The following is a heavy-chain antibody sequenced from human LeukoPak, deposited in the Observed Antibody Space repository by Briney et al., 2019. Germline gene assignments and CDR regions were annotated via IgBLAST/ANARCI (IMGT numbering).Heavy chain of an antibody. V-gene: IGHV3-23*01. CDR2: ISGSGGST. J-gene: IGHJ4*02. D-gene: IGHD3-22*01. Sequence: GGSLRLSCAASGFTFSSYAMSWVRQAPGKGLEWVSAISGSGGSTYYADSVKGRFTISRDNSKNTLYLQMNSLRAEDTAVYYCARGNYYDSSGYPTRHFDYWGQGTLVTVSS. CDR1: GFTFSSYA. CDR3: ARGNYYDSSGYPTRHFDY.